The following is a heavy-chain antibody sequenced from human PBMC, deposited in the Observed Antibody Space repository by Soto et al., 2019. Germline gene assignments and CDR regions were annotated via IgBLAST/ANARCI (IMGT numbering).Heavy chain of an antibody. D-gene: IGHD4-17*01. CDR3: ARSHDYGVFDI. Sequence: SETLSLTCTVSGGSISSYYWTWIRQPPGKGLEWIGCVYQSGSTFYNPSLKSRVTISVGRSKYQFSLKLSSVTAAGTAVYYCARSHDYGVFDIWGQGTMVTVSS. J-gene: IGHJ3*02. CDR2: VYQSGST. CDR1: GGSISSYY. V-gene: IGHV4-59*12.